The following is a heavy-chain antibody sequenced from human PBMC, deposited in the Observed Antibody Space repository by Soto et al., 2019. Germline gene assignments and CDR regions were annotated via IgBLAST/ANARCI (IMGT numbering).Heavy chain of an antibody. V-gene: IGHV5-51*01. CDR3: ARGGVSTSTFDY. D-gene: IGHD3-3*01. CDR2: IYPSGSDT. J-gene: IGHJ4*02. Sequence: GESLKISCKGSGYNFAGYWIAWVCQMPGKGLELMGIIYPSGSDTRYRPSFQGQVTISADKSISSAYLQWSSLRASDTAMYYCARGGVSTSTFDYWGQGTQVTVSS. CDR1: GYNFAGYW.